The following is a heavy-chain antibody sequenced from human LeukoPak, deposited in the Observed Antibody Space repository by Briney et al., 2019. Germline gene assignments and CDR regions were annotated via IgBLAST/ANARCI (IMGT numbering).Heavy chain of an antibody. D-gene: IGHD3-22*01. CDR2: IYYSGST. Sequence: PSETLSLTCTVSGGSISSYYWSWIRQPPGKGLEWIGYIYYSGSTNYNPSLKSRVTISVDTSKNQFSLKLSSVTAADTAVYYCARGGYDYYYGMDVWGQGTTVTVSS. CDR3: ARGGYDYYYGMDV. V-gene: IGHV4-59*01. CDR1: GGSISSYY. J-gene: IGHJ6*02.